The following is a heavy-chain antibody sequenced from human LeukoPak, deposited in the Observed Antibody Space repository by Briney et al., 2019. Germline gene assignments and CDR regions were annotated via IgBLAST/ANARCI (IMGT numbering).Heavy chain of an antibody. CDR1: GFTFSDHY. J-gene: IGHJ4*02. CDR3: AVVTTGY. V-gene: IGHV3-72*01. Sequence: GGSLRLSCAASGFTFSDHYMDWVRQAPGKGLEWVGRIKNKANSYTTEYAAPVKSRFSISRDDSKNSLYLQMNSLKTEDTGVYYCAVVTTGYWGQGTLVTVSS. CDR2: IKNKANSYTT. D-gene: IGHD4-17*01.